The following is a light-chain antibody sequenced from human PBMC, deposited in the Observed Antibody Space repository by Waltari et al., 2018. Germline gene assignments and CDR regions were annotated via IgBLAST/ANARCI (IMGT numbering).Light chain of an antibody. CDR2: AGF. V-gene: IGKV1-27*01. CDR3: QKYNNVPQP. J-gene: IGKJ4*01. CDR1: QDINND. Sequence: DLQMTQSPSSLSASVGDRVTITCRASQDINNDLAWYQQKPGQVPKLLVYAGFILQSGVPSRFSAIASSASASGTDFTLTISSLQPEDFATYYCQKYNNVPQPFGGGTKVEI.